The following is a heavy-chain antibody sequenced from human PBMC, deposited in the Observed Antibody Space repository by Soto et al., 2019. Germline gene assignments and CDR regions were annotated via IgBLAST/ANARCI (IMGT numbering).Heavy chain of an antibody. CDR1: GGSFSGYY. J-gene: IGHJ4*02. Sequence: QVQLQQWGAGLLKPSETLSLTCAVYGGSFSGYYWSWIRQPPGKGLAWIGEINHSGSTQYNTSLTSRVTISVDTANTQFSLMLSSVTAADTAVYYCARRSGRPGGVIVPFGYWGQGTLVTVSS. CDR3: ARRSGRPGGVIVPFGY. V-gene: IGHV4-34*01. CDR2: INHSGST. D-gene: IGHD3-16*02.